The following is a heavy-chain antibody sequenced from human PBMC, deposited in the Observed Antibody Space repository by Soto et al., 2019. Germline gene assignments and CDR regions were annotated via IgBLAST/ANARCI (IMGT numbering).Heavy chain of an antibody. CDR3: ARVRVTIFGVVPNYYGMDV. J-gene: IGHJ6*02. D-gene: IGHD3-3*01. CDR2: IIPIFGTA. V-gene: IGHV1-69*01. CDR1: GGTFSSYA. Sequence: QVQLVQSGAEVKKPGSSVKVSCKASGGTFSSYAISWVRQAPGQGLEWMGGIIPIFGTANYVQKFQGRVTITADESTSTAYMELSSLRSEDTAVYYCARVRVTIFGVVPNYYGMDVWGQGTTVTVSS.